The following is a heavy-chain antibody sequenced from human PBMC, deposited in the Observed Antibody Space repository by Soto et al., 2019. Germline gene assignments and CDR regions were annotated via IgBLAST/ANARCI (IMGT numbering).Heavy chain of an antibody. J-gene: IGHJ6*01. V-gene: IGHV3-11*06. Sequence: PWGALRVSCVASVLTFSDYYMIWIRQAPGKGLEYISYISSSSGSTNYADSVKGRFTISRDNAKNSLYLQMSRLRAEDTAVYYCARDRGGYDRLYYYHGMDVWGQGTTFTVSS. CDR3: ARDRGGYDRLYYYHGMDV. CDR1: VLTFSDYY. CDR2: ISSSSGST. D-gene: IGHD5-12*01.